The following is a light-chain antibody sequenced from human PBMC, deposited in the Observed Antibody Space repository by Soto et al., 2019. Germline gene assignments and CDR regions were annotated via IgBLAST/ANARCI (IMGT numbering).Light chain of an antibody. V-gene: IGKV1-33*01. J-gene: IGKJ2*01. CDR2: DAS. CDR3: QQYDNPPYT. CDR1: QDISNY. Sequence: DIQMTQSPSSLSASLGDRVTIACRASQDISNYLNWYQQKPGKAPKLLIYDASNLETGVPSRFSGSGSGTDFTFTISSLQPEDIATYYCQQYDNPPYTFGQGTKLEIK.